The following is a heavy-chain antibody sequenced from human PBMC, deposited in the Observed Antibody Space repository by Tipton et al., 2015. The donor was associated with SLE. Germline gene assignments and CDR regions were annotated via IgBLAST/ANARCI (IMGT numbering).Heavy chain of an antibody. CDR3: ARGSRWFDDFWSGYPLGNWFDP. D-gene: IGHD3-3*01. CDR2: VYYTGNT. J-gene: IGHJ5*02. CDR1: GDSISSSSYY. Sequence: TLSLTCIVSGDSISSSSYYWGWIRQPPGKGLEWVGTVYYTGNTFYNPSLKSRITISLDTSKNQFSLKLTSVTAADTAIYYCARGSRWFDDFWSGYPLGNWFDPWGQGTLVTVSS. V-gene: IGHV4-39*07.